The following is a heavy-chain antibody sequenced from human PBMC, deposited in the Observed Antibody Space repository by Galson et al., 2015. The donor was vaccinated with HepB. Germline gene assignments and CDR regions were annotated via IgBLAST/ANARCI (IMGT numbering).Heavy chain of an antibody. CDR2: IIPIFGTA. J-gene: IGHJ4*02. V-gene: IGHV1-69*13. CDR3: ARGRRGAARRGSGRYSYYFAY. CDR1: GGTFSSYA. Sequence: SVKVSCKASGGTFSSYAISWVRQAPGQGLEWMGGIIPIFGTASYAQKFQGRVTITADESTSTAYMELSSLRSEDTAVYYCARGRRGAARRGSGRYSYYFAYWGQVTLVTVSS. D-gene: IGHD3-10*01.